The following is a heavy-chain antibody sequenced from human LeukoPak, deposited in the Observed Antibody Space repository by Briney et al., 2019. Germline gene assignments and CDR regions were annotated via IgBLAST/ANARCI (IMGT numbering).Heavy chain of an antibody. Sequence: GGSLRLSCAASGFTFSSYAMSWVRQAPGKGLEWVSGINWNGGRTGYADSMKGRFTISRDNAKNSLYLQMNSLRSEDTALYYCARGRFLEWLPVPDYWGQGTLVTVSS. CDR3: ARGRFLEWLPVPDY. D-gene: IGHD3-3*01. CDR2: INWNGGRT. J-gene: IGHJ4*02. CDR1: GFTFSSYA. V-gene: IGHV3-20*04.